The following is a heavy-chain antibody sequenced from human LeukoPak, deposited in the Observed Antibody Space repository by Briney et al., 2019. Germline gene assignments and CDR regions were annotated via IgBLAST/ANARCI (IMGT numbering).Heavy chain of an antibody. CDR2: ISGNSIYI. D-gene: IGHD3-22*01. CDR1: GFTFSSYS. V-gene: IGHV3-21*01. CDR3: ARYYDSTRGFDY. Sequence: PGGSLRLSCAASGFTFSSYSMNWVRQAPGKGLEWVSSISGNSIYIYYADSVKGRFTISRDNAKNSLYLQMSSLRVADTAVYYCARYYDSTRGFDYWGQGTLVTVSS. J-gene: IGHJ4*02.